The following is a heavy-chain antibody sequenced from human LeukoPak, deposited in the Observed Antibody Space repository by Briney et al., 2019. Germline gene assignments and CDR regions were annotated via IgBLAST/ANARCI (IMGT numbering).Heavy chain of an antibody. CDR2: IIPIFGTA. D-gene: IGHD6-6*01. CDR3: ARGFRYSSSSIGY. CDR1: GGTFSSYA. Sequence: SVKVSCKASGGTFSSYAISWLRQAPGQGPEWMGGIIPIFGTANYAQKFQGRVTITADESTSTAYMELSSLRSEDTAVYYCARGFRYSSSSIGYWGQGTLVTVSS. V-gene: IGHV1-69*13. J-gene: IGHJ4*02.